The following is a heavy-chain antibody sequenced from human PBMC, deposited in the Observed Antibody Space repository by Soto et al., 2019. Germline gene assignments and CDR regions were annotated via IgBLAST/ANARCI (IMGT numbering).Heavy chain of an antibody. CDR1: GGTFSSYA. Sequence: EASVKVSCKASGGTFSSYAISWVRQAPGQGLEWMGGIIPIFGTANYAQKFQGRVTITADESTSTAYMELSSLRSEDTAVYYCARESSDIVVVPAAIGPYYYGMDVWGQGTTVTVSS. CDR3: ARESSDIVVVPAAIGPYYYGMDV. D-gene: IGHD2-2*02. J-gene: IGHJ6*02. V-gene: IGHV1-69*13. CDR2: IIPIFGTA.